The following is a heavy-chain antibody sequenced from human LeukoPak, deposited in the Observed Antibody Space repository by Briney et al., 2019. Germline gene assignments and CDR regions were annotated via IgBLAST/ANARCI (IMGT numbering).Heavy chain of an antibody. J-gene: IGHJ4*02. CDR3: ARDSSPGYYDYVWGTYPRY. CDR2: IKQDGSEK. V-gene: IGHV3-7*05. Sequence: GGSLRLSCAASGFTFSNYWMSWVRQPPGKGLEWVANIKQDGSEKYYADSVKGRFTISRDNAKNSLYLQMNSLRAEDTAVYYCARDSSPGYYDYVWGTYPRYWGQGTLVTVSS. D-gene: IGHD3-16*02. CDR1: GFTFSNYW.